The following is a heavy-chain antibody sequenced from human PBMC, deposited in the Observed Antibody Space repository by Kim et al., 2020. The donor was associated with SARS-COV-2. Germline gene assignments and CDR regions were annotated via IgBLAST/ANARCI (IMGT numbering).Heavy chain of an antibody. CDR3: AKDPSDDYDSSGFDY. V-gene: IGHV3-9*01. J-gene: IGHJ4*01. D-gene: IGHD3-22*01. Sequence: GGSLRLSCAASGFTFDDYAMHWVRQAPGKGLEWVSGISWNSGSIGYADSVKGRFTISRDNAKNSLYLQMNSLRAEDTALYYCAKDPSDDYDSSGFDYWG. CDR2: ISWNSGSI. CDR1: GFTFDDYA.